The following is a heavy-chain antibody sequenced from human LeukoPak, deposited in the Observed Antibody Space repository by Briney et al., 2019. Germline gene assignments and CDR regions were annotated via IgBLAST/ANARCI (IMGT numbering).Heavy chain of an antibody. V-gene: IGHV1-8*01. CDR3: ARGQKDIAAAGTTFDY. CDR1: GYTFTSYD. D-gene: IGHD6-13*01. Sequence: ASVKVSCKASGYTFTSYDINWVRQAPGQGLEWMGWMNPISGNTGYAQKFQGRVTMTRNTSISTAYMELSSLRSEDTAVYYCARGQKDIAAAGTTFDYWGQGTLVTVSS. J-gene: IGHJ4*02. CDR2: MNPISGNT.